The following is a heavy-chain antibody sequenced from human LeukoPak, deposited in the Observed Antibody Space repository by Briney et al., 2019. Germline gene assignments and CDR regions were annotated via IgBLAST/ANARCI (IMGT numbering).Heavy chain of an antibody. CDR2: ISGSGDST. CDR1: GFTFSSYV. J-gene: IGHJ4*02. Sequence: GGSLRLSCAASGFTFSSYVMNWVRQAPGKGLEWVSGISGSGDSTDYADSVKSRFTISRDNSKNTLYVQMNSLRAEDTAVYYCAKSLVLRKSRGYWGQGTLVTVSS. CDR3: AKSLVLRKSRGY. D-gene: IGHD3-16*02. V-gene: IGHV3-23*01.